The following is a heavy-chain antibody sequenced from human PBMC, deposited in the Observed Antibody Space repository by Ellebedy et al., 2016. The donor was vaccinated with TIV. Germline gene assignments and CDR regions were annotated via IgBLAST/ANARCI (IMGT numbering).Heavy chain of an antibody. J-gene: IGHJ3*02. CDR1: GFTFSNYW. V-gene: IGHV3-7*03. D-gene: IGHD3-10*01. Sequence: GESLKISCAASGFTFSNYWMSWVRQAPGKGLEWVANIKQDGSEKYYVDSVKGRFTISRDNAKNSLYLQMNSLRAEDTAVYYCARDIWSGGSTYAFDIWGQGTMVTVSS. CDR2: IKQDGSEK. CDR3: ARDIWSGGSTYAFDI.